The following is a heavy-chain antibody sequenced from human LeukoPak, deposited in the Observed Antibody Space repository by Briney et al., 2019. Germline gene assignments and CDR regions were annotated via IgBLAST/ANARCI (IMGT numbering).Heavy chain of an antibody. CDR1: GGSISSGGYY. V-gene: IGHV4-31*03. CDR3: ATSDTVSTYNWFDP. J-gene: IGHJ5*02. D-gene: IGHD5/OR15-5a*01. Sequence: SETLSLTCTVSGGSISSGGYYWSWIRQHPGKGLEWIGYIYYSGSTYYNPSLKSRVTISVDTSKNQFSLNLSSLTAADTAVYYCATSDTVSTYNWFDPWGQGTLVTVS. CDR2: IYYSGST.